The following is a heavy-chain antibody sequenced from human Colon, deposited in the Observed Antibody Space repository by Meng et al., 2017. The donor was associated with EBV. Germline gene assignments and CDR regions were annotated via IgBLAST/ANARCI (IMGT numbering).Heavy chain of an antibody. V-gene: IGHV4-4*03. CDR2: IYRGGGT. Sequence: QVQSQRSGPGWVDPPGPLSLTWAVPGGSLSTSDCWSWVRQSPGKGLEWIGEIYRGGGTNYNPSFKSRVTISVDTSNNHFSLKLSYVTAADTAVYYCARVRVIPAAVGFDYWGQGTLVTVSS. D-gene: IGHD2-2*01. CDR3: ARVRVIPAAVGFDY. J-gene: IGHJ4*02. CDR1: GGSLSTSDC.